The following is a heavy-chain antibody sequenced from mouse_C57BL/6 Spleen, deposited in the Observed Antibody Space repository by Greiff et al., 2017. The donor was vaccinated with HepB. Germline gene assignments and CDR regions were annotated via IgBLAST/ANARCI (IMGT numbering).Heavy chain of an antibody. Sequence: EVNVVESGGGLVKPGGSLKLSCAASGFTFSDYGIHWVRQAPEKGLEWVAYISSGSSTIYYADTVKGRFTISRDNAKNTLFLQMTSLRSEDTAMYYCARGVLRSRAMDYWGQGTSVTVSS. V-gene: IGHV5-17*01. J-gene: IGHJ4*01. CDR1: GFTFSDYG. D-gene: IGHD1-1*01. CDR2: ISSGSSTI. CDR3: ARGVLRSRAMDY.